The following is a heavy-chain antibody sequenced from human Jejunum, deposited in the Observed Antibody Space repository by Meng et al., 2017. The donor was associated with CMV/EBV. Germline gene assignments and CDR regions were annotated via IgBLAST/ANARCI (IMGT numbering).Heavy chain of an antibody. D-gene: IGHD1-7*01. Sequence: QVQRVQSGAEVKTLGASVKVSCKASGYTFTAYYIHWGRQAPGQGLEWMGWINPNSGDTNYAQKFQGGVTMTRDTSISTAYMEVTSADTAVYYCARGANYASYRVDYWGQGTLVTVSS. J-gene: IGHJ4*02. CDR2: INPNSGDT. CDR1: GYTFTAYY. V-gene: IGHV1-2*02. CDR3: ARGANYASYRVDY.